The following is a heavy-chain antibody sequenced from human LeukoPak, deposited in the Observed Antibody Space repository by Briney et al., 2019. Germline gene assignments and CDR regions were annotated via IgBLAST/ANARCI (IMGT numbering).Heavy chain of an antibody. Sequence: GESLKISCKGSGYSFTSYWIGWVRQMPGKGLEWMGIIYPGDSDTRYSPSFQGQVTISADKSISTAYLQWSSLKASDTAMYYCERQGYCSSTSCYYFDYWGQGTLVTVSS. CDR3: ERQGYCSSTSCYYFDY. CDR2: IYPGDSDT. CDR1: GYSFTSYW. J-gene: IGHJ4*02. V-gene: IGHV5-51*01. D-gene: IGHD2-2*01.